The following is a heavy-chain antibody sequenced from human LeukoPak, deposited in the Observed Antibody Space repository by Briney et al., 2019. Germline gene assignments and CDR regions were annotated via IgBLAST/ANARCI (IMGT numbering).Heavy chain of an antibody. CDR2: ISGSGSYT. V-gene: IGHV3-23*01. CDR1: GFTFSSYA. Sequence: GGSLRLSCAASGFTFSSYAMSWVRQAPGKGLEWVSAISGSGSYTDYADSVKGRFTISRDNSKNTLYLQMNSLRAEDTAVYYCARRAGAYSHPYDYWGQGTLVTVSS. CDR3: ARRAGAYSHPYDY. D-gene: IGHD4/OR15-4a*01. J-gene: IGHJ4*02.